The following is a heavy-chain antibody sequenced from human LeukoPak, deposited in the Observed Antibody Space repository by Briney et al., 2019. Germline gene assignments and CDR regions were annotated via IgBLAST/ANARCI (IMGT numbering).Heavy chain of an antibody. CDR1: GGSISSYY. V-gene: IGHV4-4*07. CDR2: LHTSGST. J-gene: IGHJ4*02. CDR3: ARETPRSGYSSSPFDY. D-gene: IGHD3-3*01. Sequence: SETLSLTCTVSGGSISSYYWSWIRQPAGEGLEWIGRLHTSGSTHYNPSLKSRVTMSVDTSKNQFSLNLSSVTAADTAVYYCARETPRSGYSSSPFDYWGQGTLVTVSS.